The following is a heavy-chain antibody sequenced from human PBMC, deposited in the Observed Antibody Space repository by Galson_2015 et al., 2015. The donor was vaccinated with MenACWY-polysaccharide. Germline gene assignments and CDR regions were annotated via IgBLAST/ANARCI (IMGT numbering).Heavy chain of an antibody. D-gene: IGHD1-1*01. V-gene: IGHV4-4*07. CDR1: HASITSSY. CDR3: ARRSLDNWYFDL. J-gene: IGHJ2*01. Sequence: SATLSLTCTVSHASITSSYWSWIRQSADEGLEYLGRIHATGSTAYNPSFRSRVAMSVDLPRNQLSLRLVSVTASDTAIYYCARRSLDNWYFDLWGRGTLVIVSS. CDR2: IHATGST.